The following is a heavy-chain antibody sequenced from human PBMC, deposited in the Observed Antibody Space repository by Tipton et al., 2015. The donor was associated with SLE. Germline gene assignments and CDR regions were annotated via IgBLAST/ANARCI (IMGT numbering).Heavy chain of an antibody. CDR2: IIPIFGTA. V-gene: IGHV1-69*01. J-gene: IGHJ6*03. CDR1: GYTFTSYG. Sequence: QVQLVQSGAEVKKPGASVKVSCKASGYTFTSYGISWVRQAPGQGLEWMGGIIPIFGTANYAQKFQGGVTITTDESTSTAYMELSSLRSEDTAVYYCARVKSDGYYYMDVWGKGTTVTVSS. D-gene: IGHD5-24*01. CDR3: ARVKSDGYYYMDV.